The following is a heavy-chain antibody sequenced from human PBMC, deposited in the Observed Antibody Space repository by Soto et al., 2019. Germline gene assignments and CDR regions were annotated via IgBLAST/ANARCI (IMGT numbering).Heavy chain of an antibody. CDR3: ARDHHRYSGYDYVDY. D-gene: IGHD5-12*01. V-gene: IGHV3-74*01. Sequence: PGGSLRLSCAASGFTFSSYWMHWVRQAPGKGLVWASRINSDGTSTSYADSVRGRFTISRDNAKNTLYLQMNSLRAEDTALYYCARDHHRYSGYDYVDYWGQGTLVTVSS. CDR1: GFTFSSYW. J-gene: IGHJ4*02. CDR2: INSDGTST.